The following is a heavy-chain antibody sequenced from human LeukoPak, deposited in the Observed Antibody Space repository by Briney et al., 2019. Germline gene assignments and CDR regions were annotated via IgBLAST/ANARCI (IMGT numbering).Heavy chain of an antibody. CDR1: GGSISGYY. J-gene: IGHJ4*02. Sequence: PSKTLSLTCSVSGGSISGYYWTWIRQPPREALEYIGCIYYTGTTNYNPSLNSRVTISVDTSRNQFALKLSSVTAADTAVYYCARVVGGVGLDYWGQGTLVTVSS. V-gene: IGHV4-59*01. D-gene: IGHD3-16*01. CDR2: IYYTGTT. CDR3: ARVVGGVGLDY.